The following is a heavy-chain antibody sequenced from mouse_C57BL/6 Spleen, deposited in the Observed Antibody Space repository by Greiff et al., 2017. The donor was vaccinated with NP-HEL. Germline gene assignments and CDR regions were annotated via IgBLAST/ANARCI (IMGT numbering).Heavy chain of an antibody. V-gene: IGHV3-1*01. CDR2: ISYSGST. D-gene: IGHD2-4*01. CDR1: GYSITSGYD. CDR3: ARGGIYYEYFDV. Sequence: EVQLQESGPGMVKPSQSLSLTCTVTGYSITSGYDWHWIRHFPGNKLEWMGYISYSGSTNYNPSLKSRISITHDTSKNHFFLKLNSVTTEDTATYYCARGGIYYEYFDVWGTGTTVTVSS. J-gene: IGHJ1*03.